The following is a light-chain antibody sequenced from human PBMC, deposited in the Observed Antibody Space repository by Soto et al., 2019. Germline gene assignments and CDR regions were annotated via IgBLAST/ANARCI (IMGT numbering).Light chain of an antibody. V-gene: IGKV3-11*01. CDR3: QQRSNWPPWT. CDR2: DAS. J-gene: IGKJ1*01. CDR1: QSIGSY. Sequence: EIVLTQSPATLSLSLGERATLSCRASQSIGSYLAWYQHKLGQPPRLLIYDASNRATGIPVRFSGSGSGTDFTLTISSLEPEDFAVYYCQQRSNWPPWTFGQGTKVDIK.